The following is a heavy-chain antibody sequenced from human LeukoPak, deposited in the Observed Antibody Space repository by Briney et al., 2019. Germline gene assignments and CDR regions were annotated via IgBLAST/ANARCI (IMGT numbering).Heavy chain of an antibody. CDR3: AKDRATMIGVIRTTPRGQLDY. V-gene: IGHV3-66*01. D-gene: IGHD3-22*01. J-gene: IGHJ4*02. CDR1: EFSVGSNY. Sequence: GGSLRLSCAASEFSVGSNYMTWVRQAPGKWLEWVSLIYSGGSTYYADSVKGRFTISRDNSKNTLHLQMNSLRAEDTAVYYCAKDRATMIGVIRTTPRGQLDYWGQGTLVTVSS. CDR2: IYSGGST.